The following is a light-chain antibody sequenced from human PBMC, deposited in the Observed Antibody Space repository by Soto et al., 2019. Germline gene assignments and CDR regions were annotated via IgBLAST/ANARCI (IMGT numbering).Light chain of an antibody. J-gene: IGLJ3*02. CDR1: SSDVGSYNL. CDR2: EGS. Sequence: QSVLTQPASVSGSPGQSITISCTGTSSDVGSYNLVSWYQQHPGKAPKLMIYEGSKRSSGVSNRFSGSKSGNTASLTISGLQAEDEADYYCCLGGVFGGGTKLTVL. CDR3: CLGGV. V-gene: IGLV2-23*01.